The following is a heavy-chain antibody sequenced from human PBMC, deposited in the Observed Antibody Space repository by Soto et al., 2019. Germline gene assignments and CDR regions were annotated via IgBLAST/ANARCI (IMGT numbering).Heavy chain of an antibody. D-gene: IGHD5-12*01. CDR1: GYTFTSYG. J-gene: IGHJ5*02. CDR2: ISVYNGNT. Sequence: GSSVKVSCKASGYTFTSYGISWVRQAPLQGLELMGWISVYNGNTDYAQKFQGRVTMTTDTSTSTAYMELRSLRSDDTAVYYCATSYDSGFDPWGQGPLVTLSS. V-gene: IGHV1-18*04. CDR3: ATSYDSGFDP.